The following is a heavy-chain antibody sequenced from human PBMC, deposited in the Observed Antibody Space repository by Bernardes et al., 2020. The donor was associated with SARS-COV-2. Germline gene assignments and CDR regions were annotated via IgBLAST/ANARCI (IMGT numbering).Heavy chain of an antibody. CDR1: GFTFSSYA. CDR3: AKGRIGYSSGRYYYYFYDMGV. D-gene: IGHD2-15*01. J-gene: IGHJ6*02. V-gene: IGHV3-23*01. CDR2: ISYSARST. Sequence: GGSLRLSCAASGFTFSSYAMSWVRQVPGKGLEWVSGISYSARSTNYADSVEGRFTISRDNSKDTVYLQMNSLRAEDTAVYYCAKGRIGYSSGRYYYYFYDMGVWGLGTAVTVSS.